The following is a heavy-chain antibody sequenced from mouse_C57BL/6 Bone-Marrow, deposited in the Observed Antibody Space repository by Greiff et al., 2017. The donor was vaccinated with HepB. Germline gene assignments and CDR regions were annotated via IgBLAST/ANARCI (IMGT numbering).Heavy chain of an antibody. D-gene: IGHD1-1*01. V-gene: IGHV1-74*01. CDR2: IHPSDSDT. Sequence: QVQLQQPGAELVKPGASVKVSCKASGYTFTSYWMHWVKQRPGQGLEWIGRIHPSDSDTNYNQKFKGKATLTVDKSSSTAYMQLSSLTSEDSAVYYCALYGSSYVGYYFDYWGQGTTLTVSS. J-gene: IGHJ2*01. CDR3: ALYGSSYVGYYFDY. CDR1: GYTFTSYW.